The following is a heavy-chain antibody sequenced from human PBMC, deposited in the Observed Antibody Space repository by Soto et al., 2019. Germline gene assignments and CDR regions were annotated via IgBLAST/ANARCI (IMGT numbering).Heavy chain of an antibody. D-gene: IGHD6-19*01. Sequence: QVQLVQSGTEVKRPGASVKVACKASGYTFTTYGISWVRQAPGQGLAWMGWISAYSGNTNFAQKLQGRVTMTTDTSTTTAYMELRSLRSDDTAVYYCARDHTSSGWFGGHDYWGQGTLVTVSS. CDR1: GYTFTTYG. CDR2: ISAYSGNT. V-gene: IGHV1-18*01. J-gene: IGHJ4*02. CDR3: ARDHTSSGWFGGHDY.